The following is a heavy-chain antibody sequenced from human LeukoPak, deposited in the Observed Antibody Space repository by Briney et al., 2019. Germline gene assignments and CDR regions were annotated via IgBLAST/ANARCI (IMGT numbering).Heavy chain of an antibody. D-gene: IGHD6-19*01. Sequence: GGSLRLSCAASGFTFSSYWMSWVRQAPGKGLEWVSAISGSGGSTYYADSVKGRFTISRDNSKNTLYLQMNSLRAEDTAVYYCAKDGYSSGRYFDYWGQGTLVTVSS. J-gene: IGHJ4*02. CDR2: ISGSGGST. V-gene: IGHV3-23*01. CDR3: AKDGYSSGRYFDY. CDR1: GFTFSSYW.